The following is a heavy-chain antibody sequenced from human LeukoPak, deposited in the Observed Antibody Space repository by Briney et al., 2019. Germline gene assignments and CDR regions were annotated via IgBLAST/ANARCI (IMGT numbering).Heavy chain of an antibody. J-gene: IGHJ4*02. CDR2: LSGSGITT. CDR3: AKGALFIVGAAAVDY. D-gene: IGHD1-26*01. V-gene: IGHV3-23*01. Sequence: PGGSLRLSCAASGFTFSNSAMSWVRQAPGKGLEWVSTLSGSGITTYYADSVKGRFTISRDNSKNTLYLQMNSLRAEDTAVYYCAKGALFIVGAAAVDYWGQGTLVTVSS. CDR1: GFTFSNSA.